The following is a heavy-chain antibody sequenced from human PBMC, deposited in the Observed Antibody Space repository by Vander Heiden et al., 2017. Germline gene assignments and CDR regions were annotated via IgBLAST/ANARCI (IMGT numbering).Heavy chain of an antibody. Sequence: EVQLVESGGAVVQPGGALRLSWSASGFALDDYTMHWVRQAPGKGLEWVSLISWDGGSTYYADSVRGRFTISRDNSKNSLYLQMNSLRTEDIALYYCAKDIATSGYFDDCGQGTLVTVSS. CDR2: ISWDGGST. CDR3: AKDIATSGYFDD. V-gene: IGHV3-43*01. CDR1: GFALDDYT. J-gene: IGHJ4*02. D-gene: IGHD3-3*01.